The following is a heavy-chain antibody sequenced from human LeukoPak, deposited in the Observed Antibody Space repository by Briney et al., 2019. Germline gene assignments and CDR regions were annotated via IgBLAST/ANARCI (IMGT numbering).Heavy chain of an antibody. Sequence: GGSLRLSCAASGFTFSDYYMSWIRQAPGKGLEWVSYISSSGSTIYYADSVKGQFTISRDNAKNSLYLQMNSLRVEDTAVYYCARDSESWTETGPRFDYWGQGTLVTVSS. CDR3: ARDSESWTETGPRFDY. V-gene: IGHV3-11*04. J-gene: IGHJ4*02. D-gene: IGHD3-9*01. CDR2: ISSSGSTI. CDR1: GFTFSDYY.